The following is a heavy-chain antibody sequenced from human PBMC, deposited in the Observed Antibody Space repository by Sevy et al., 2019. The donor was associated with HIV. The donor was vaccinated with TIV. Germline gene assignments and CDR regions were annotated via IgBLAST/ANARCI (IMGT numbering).Heavy chain of an antibody. D-gene: IGHD6-13*01. CDR3: ARLPVAAAGLYYFDF. CDR1: GYSLANNW. V-gene: IGHV5-51*01. CDR2: IYPGDSET. Sequence: GESLKISCKGSGYSLANNWIGWVRQMSGKGLEWMGIIYPGDSETTYSPSFQGQVPISVDKSITTAYLKWSSLKGSDTAMYYCARLPVAAAGLYYFDFWGQGTLVTVSS. J-gene: IGHJ4*02.